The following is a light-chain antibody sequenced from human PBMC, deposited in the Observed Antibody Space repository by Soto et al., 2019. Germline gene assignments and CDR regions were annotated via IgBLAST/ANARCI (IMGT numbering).Light chain of an antibody. V-gene: IGKV1-6*02. CDR3: LQDHNYPLT. Sequence: AIQMAQSPSSLSASVGDRVTITCRASQGIGNDVGWYQQKPGKAPKLLLYAATTLQSGDPSRFSGTRSGTDFTLTISSLQPEDFATYYCLQDHNYPLTFGGGTKVEIK. CDR1: QGIGND. J-gene: IGKJ4*01. CDR2: AAT.